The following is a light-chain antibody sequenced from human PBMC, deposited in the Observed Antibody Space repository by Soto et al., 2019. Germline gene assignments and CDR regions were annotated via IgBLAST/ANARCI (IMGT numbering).Light chain of an antibody. CDR1: QTVGIS. CDR3: QQRTNWLFT. Sequence: ELILTQSPASLSLSPGERATLSCRASQTVGISLAWYQHKPGQPPRLLIYDASKRATGIPARFSGSGSGTDFTLTISSLEPEDFAVHYCQQRTNWLFTFGPGTKVDIK. J-gene: IGKJ3*01. V-gene: IGKV3-11*01. CDR2: DAS.